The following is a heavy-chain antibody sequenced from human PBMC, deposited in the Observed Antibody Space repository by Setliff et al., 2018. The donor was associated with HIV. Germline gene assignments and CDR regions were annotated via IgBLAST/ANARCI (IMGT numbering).Heavy chain of an antibody. V-gene: IGHV3-30*03. Sequence: PGGSLRLSCVDSGFTFSNYAMHWVRQAPGKGLEWVAVISYDGSRKYYADSVKGRFTISRDNSKDTLYLQMDSPRVEDTAVYYCARSGGIGNYHWDVWGKGTTVTVSS. J-gene: IGHJ6*03. CDR3: ARSGGIGNYHWDV. CDR2: ISYDGSRK. D-gene: IGHD3-16*01. CDR1: GFTFSNYA.